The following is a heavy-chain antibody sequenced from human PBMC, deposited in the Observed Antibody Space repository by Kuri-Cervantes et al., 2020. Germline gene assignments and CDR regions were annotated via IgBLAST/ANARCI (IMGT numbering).Heavy chain of an antibody. CDR2: ISGSGGST. CDR1: GFTFSSYE. J-gene: IGHJ6*03. D-gene: IGHD6-6*01. V-gene: IGHV3-23*01. CDR3: AKGTTTSIAARLGYYYYMDV. Sequence: LSLTCAASGFTFSSYEMNWVRQAPGKGLEWVSAISGSGGSTYYADSVKGRFTISRDNSKNTLYLQMNSLRAEDTAVYYCAKGTTTSIAARLGYYYYMDVWGKGTTVTVSS.